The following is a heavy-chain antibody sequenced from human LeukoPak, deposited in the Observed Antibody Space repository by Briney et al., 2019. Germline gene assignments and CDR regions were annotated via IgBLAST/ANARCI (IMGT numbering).Heavy chain of an antibody. CDR2: ILNSGGDT. CDR3: AKDRGGYYFDC. Sequence: HSGGSLRLSCAASGFTFSSYAMTWVRQAPGRGLEWVSSILNSGGDTYYADSVTGRFTISRDNSNNTLFLQMNNLRAEDTAIYYCAKDRGGYYFDCWGQGTLVTVSS. V-gene: IGHV3-23*01. CDR1: GFTFSSYA. J-gene: IGHJ4*02. D-gene: IGHD4-23*01.